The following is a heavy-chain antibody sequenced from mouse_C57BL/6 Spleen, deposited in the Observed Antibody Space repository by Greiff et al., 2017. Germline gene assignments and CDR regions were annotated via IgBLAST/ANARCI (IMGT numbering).Heavy chain of an antibody. J-gene: IGHJ1*03. CDR2: IWSDGST. Sequence: VKLMESGPGLVAPSQSLSITCTVSGFSLTSYGVHWVRQPPGKGLEWLVVIWSDGSTTYNSALKSRLSISKDNSKSQVFLKMNSLQTDDTAMYYCARHDGSSRYWYFDVWGTGTTVTVSS. D-gene: IGHD1-1*01. CDR1: GFSLTSYG. V-gene: IGHV2-6-1*01. CDR3: ARHDGSSRYWYFDV.